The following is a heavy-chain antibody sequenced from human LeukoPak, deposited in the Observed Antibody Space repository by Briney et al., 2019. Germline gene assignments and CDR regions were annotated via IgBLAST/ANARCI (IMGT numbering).Heavy chain of an antibody. CDR1: GFTFSSYW. Sequence: GGSLRLSCAASGFTFSSYWMHWVRQAPGKGLVWVSRINGDGSSTTYADSVKGRYTISRDNAKNTLYLQMNSLRAEDTAVYYCARDLVVTSAYWGQGTLVTVSS. CDR2: INGDGSST. J-gene: IGHJ4*02. D-gene: IGHD2-2*01. V-gene: IGHV3-74*01. CDR3: ARDLVVTSAY.